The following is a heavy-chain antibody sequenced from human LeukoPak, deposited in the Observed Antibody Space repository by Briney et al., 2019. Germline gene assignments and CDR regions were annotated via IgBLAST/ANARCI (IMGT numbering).Heavy chain of an antibody. D-gene: IGHD6-13*01. CDR2: IYDSGST. CDR1: GGSIRSSYYY. V-gene: IGHV4-39*07. J-gene: IGHJ4*02. CDR3: ARDSAGKVFDY. Sequence: ASETLSLTCTVSGGSIRSSYYYWGWIRQPPGKGLEWIGSIYDSGSTYYNPSLKSRVTISVDTSKNQFSLKLSSVTAADTAVYYCARDSAGKVFDYWGQGTLVTVSS.